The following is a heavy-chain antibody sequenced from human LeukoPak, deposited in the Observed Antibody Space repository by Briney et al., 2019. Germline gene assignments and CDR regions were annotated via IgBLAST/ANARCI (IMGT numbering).Heavy chain of an antibody. CDR2: IKQDGSEK. J-gene: IGHJ6*02. CDR3: ATDRVAPSV. D-gene: IGHD2-15*01. V-gene: IGHV3-7*05. CDR1: GFTFSSHW. Sequence: PGGSLRLSCAASGFTFSSHWMSWVRQAPGKGLEWVANIKQDGSEKYYVDSVKGRFTISRDNAKNSLYLQMNSLRAEDTAAYYCATDRVAPSVWGQGTTVTVSS.